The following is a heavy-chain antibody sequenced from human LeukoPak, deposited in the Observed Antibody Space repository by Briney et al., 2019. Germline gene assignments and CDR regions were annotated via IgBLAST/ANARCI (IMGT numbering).Heavy chain of an antibody. CDR3: AKYVVGAAYWYFDL. D-gene: IGHD1-26*01. V-gene: IGHV3-23*01. J-gene: IGHJ2*01. CDR1: GFTFSSYW. CDR2: ISGSGGST. Sequence: GGSLRLSCAASGFTFSSYWMSWVRQAPGKGLEWVSGISGSGGSTYYADSVKGRFTISRDNSKNTLYLQVNSLRAADTALYYCAKYVVGAAYWYFDLWGRGTLVTVSS.